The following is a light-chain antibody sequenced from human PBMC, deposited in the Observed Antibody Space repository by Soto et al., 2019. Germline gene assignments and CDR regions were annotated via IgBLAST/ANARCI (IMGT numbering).Light chain of an antibody. CDR2: EDN. V-gene: IGLV6-57*01. Sequence: NFMLTQPHSVSESPGKTVTISCTRSSGSIASNYVQWYQQLPGSSPTTVIYEDNQRPSGVPDRFSGSIDSSSKSASLTISGLKTEDEDDYYCQSYDTTSRWVFGGGTKLTVL. CDR3: QSYDTTSRWV. CDR1: SGSIASNY. J-gene: IGLJ3*02.